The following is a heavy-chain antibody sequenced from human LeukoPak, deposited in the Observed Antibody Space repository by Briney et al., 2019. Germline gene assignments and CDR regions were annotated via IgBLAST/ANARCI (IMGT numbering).Heavy chain of an antibody. CDR1: GGSFNSSSFH. J-gene: IGHJ4*02. Sequence: PSETLSLTCSVSGGSFNSSSFHWVWIRQPPGKGLEWIGSILYSGGAYYYPSLKSRITISVDTSRMRFSLKVSPVTAADTAVYYCARLFSYGDMDWGQGTLITVSS. CDR2: ILYSGGA. CDR3: ARLFSYGDMD. V-gene: IGHV4-39*02. D-gene: IGHD4-17*01.